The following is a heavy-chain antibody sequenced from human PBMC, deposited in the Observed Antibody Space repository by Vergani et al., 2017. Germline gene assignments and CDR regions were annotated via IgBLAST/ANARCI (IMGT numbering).Heavy chain of an antibody. CDR2: INHSGNT. Sequence: VQLQQWGAGLLKPSETLSLTCAVYGWSFRGYYWSWIRKPPGTGLDWVGEINHSGNTNYNQSLKSRVTISVDTSKNQFSLKLSSVTAAYTAVYYCARDPRRITMVRVVRNGMDFWGQGTTVTVSS. CDR3: ARDPRRITMVRVVRNGMDF. V-gene: IGHV4-34*01. J-gene: IGHJ6*02. D-gene: IGHD3-10*01. CDR1: GWSFRGYY.